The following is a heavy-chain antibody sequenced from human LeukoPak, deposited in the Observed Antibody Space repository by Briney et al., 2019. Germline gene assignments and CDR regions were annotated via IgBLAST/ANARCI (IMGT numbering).Heavy chain of an antibody. Sequence: SETLSLTCTVSGGSISSYYWSWIRQPPGMGLEWIGNIFYSGSTNYNPSLKSRVTISVDTSKNQFSLKLSSVTAADTAVYYCASIAAAGTGRGKNWFDPWGQGTLVTVSS. CDR2: IFYSGST. V-gene: IGHV4-59*12. CDR1: GGSISSYY. CDR3: ASIAAAGTGRGKNWFDP. D-gene: IGHD6-13*01. J-gene: IGHJ5*02.